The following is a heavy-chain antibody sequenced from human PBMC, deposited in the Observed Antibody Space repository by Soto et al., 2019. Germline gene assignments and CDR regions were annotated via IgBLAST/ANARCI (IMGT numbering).Heavy chain of an antibody. Sequence: QVQLVESGGGVVQPGRSLRLSCAASGFTFSTFAMHWVRQAPGKGLEWVGVTSSSGDIQYYADSLKGRVTISRDNSKNTVNLQMNSLITQDTSEYYCARDPFGGPPDYLDLWGQGTLVAVSS. V-gene: IGHV3-30*01. D-gene: IGHD3-10*01. CDR2: TSSSGDIQ. CDR1: GFTFSTFA. CDR3: ARDPFGGPPDYLDL. J-gene: IGHJ4*02.